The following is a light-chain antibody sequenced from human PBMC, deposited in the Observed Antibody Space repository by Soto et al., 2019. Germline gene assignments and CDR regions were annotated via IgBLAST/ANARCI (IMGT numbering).Light chain of an antibody. V-gene: IGKV3D-15*01. CDR1: QGISSY. J-gene: IGKJ1*01. CDR3: HQYNGWPRT. Sequence: MTQSPSSLSASVGDRVTITCRASQGISSYLAWYQQKPGQAPRLLIHGASTRATGVPARISGSGSGTEFTLTISSLQSEDFAVYYCHQYNGWPRTFGQGTKVDIK. CDR2: GAS.